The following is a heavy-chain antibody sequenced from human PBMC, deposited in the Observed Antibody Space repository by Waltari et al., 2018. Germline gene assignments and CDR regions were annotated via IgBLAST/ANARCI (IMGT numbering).Heavy chain of an antibody. CDR2: IWYDGSNK. CDR3: AKAHYYDSSGANAFDI. D-gene: IGHD3-22*01. V-gene: IGHV3-30*18. J-gene: IGHJ3*02. Sequence: QVQLVESGGGVVQPGRSLRLSCAASGFTFSSYGMHWVRQAQGKGLEWVAVIWYDGSNKYYADSVKGRFTISRDNSKNTLYLQMNSLRAEDTAMYYCAKAHYYDSSGANAFDIWGQGTMVTVSS. CDR1: GFTFSSYG.